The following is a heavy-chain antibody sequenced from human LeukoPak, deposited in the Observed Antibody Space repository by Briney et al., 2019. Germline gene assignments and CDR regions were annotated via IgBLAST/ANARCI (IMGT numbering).Heavy chain of an antibody. Sequence: HPGGSLRLSCAASGFTFSLYGMTWARQAPGKGLEWVSGISGGGGSTYYADSVQGRFTISRDNSKNTLYLQMNSLRAEDTAVYYCAKDGVATIFGVVITVPSPSYYMDVWGKGTTVTVSS. D-gene: IGHD3-3*01. CDR3: AKDGVATIFGVVITVPSPSYYMDV. V-gene: IGHV3-23*01. J-gene: IGHJ6*03. CDR2: ISGGGGST. CDR1: GFTFSLYG.